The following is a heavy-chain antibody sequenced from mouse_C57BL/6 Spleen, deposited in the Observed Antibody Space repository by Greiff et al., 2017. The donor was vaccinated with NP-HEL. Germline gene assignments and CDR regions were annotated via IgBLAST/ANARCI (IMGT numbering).Heavy chain of an antibody. CDR3: ARAHYGNHAMDY. J-gene: IGHJ4*01. Sequence: VQLQQPGAELVRPGSSVKLSCKASGYTFTSYWMHWVKQRPLQGLEWIGNIDPSDSETHYNQKFKDKATLTGDKSSSTAYMQLSSLTSEDSAVYYCARAHYGNHAMDYWGQGTSVTVSS. CDR1: GYTFTSYW. CDR2: IDPSDSET. D-gene: IGHD2-1*01. V-gene: IGHV1-52*01.